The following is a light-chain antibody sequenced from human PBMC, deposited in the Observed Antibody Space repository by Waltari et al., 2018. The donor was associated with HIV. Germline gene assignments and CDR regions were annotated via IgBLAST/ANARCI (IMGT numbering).Light chain of an antibody. CDR1: RSTIGKNA. CDR3: AAWDDNLNAML. J-gene: IGLJ3*02. V-gene: IGLV1-36*01. CDR2: FDD. Sequence: QSALTQPPSVSAAPRQRVTISCSGPRSTIGKNAVNWYRQFPGTTPTLLIYFDDLLSSGVSDRFSASKSDTSASLAISGLQSEDEADYYCAAWDDNLNAMLFGGGTRLTVL.